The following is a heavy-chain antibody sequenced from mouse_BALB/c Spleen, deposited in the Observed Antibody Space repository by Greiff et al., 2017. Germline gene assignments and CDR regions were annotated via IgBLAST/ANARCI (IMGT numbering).Heavy chain of an antibody. J-gene: IGHJ4*01. CDR1: GFSLTSYG. V-gene: IGHV2-9*02. CDR3: ARPGIDYAMDY. CDR2: IWAGGST. D-gene: IGHD4-1*01. Sequence: QVQLQQSGPGLVAPSQSLSITCTVSGFSLTSYGVHWVRQPPGKGLEWLGVIWAGGSTNYNSALMSRLSISKDNSKSQVVLKMNSLQTDDTAMYYCARPGIDYAMDYWGQGTSVTVSS.